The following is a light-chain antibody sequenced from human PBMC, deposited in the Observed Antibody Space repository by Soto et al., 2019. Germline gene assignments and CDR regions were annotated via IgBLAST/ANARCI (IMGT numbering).Light chain of an antibody. CDR3: QQYGSSPRT. CDR2: GAF. V-gene: IGKV3-20*01. J-gene: IGKJ1*01. CDR1: QSIGYY. Sequence: EIVLTQSPATLSLSPGERATLSCRASQSIGYYLAWYQEKPGQAPRLLIYGAFKRATGIPDRFSGSGSGTDFTLTISRMEPEDFAVYCCQQYGSSPRTFGQGTKVDIK.